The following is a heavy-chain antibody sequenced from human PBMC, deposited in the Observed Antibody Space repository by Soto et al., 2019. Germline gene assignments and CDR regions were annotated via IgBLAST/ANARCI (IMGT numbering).Heavy chain of an antibody. CDR3: ARGRYCLTGRCFPNWFDS. CDR2: LYKSATT. J-gene: IGHJ5*01. V-gene: IGHV4-30-4*01. CDR1: GDSISTVDYF. Sequence: QVQLLESGPGLVKPSQTLSLTCSVSGDSISTVDYFWAWIRQPPGQALEYIGYLYKSATTYYNPSFESRVAISLDTSNSQFALKVPSVTAADTAVYFCARGRYCLTGRCFPNWFDSWGQGTLVSVSS. D-gene: IGHD2-15*01.